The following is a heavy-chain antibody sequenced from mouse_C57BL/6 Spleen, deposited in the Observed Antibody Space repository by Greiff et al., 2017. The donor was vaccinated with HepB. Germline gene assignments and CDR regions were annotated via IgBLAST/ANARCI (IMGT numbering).Heavy chain of an antibody. D-gene: IGHD2-4*01. V-gene: IGHV5-17*01. Sequence: EVQRVESGGGLVKPGGSLKLSCAASGFTFSDYGMHWVRQAPEKGLEWVAYISSGSSTIYYADTVKGRFTISRDNAKNTLFLQMTSLRSEDTAMYYCARAYYDYDEDYAMDYWGQGTSVTVSS. CDR2: ISSGSSTI. CDR1: GFTFSDYG. CDR3: ARAYYDYDEDYAMDY. J-gene: IGHJ4*01.